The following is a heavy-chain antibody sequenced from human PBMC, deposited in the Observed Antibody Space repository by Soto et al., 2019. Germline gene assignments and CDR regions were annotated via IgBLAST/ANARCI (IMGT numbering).Heavy chain of an antibody. J-gene: IGHJ6*02. V-gene: IGHV3-33*01. CDR2: IWYDGSNK. CDR1: GFTFSGYG. Sequence: QVQLVESGGGVVQPGRSLRLSCAASGFTFSGYGMHWVRQAPGKGLEWVAVIWYDGSNKHYADSVKGRFTISRDNSKNTLYLQMNSLSAEATAVYYCARGMGNYYYGMDVWGQGTTVTVSS. CDR3: ARGMGNYYYGMDV.